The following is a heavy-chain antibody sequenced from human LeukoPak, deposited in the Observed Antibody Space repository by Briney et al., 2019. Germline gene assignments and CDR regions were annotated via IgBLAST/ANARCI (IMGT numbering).Heavy chain of an antibody. CDR2: IYYSGST. V-gene: IGHV4-39*07. J-gene: IGHJ5*02. CDR3: ATRVLGSIFGVVTHNWFDP. D-gene: IGHD3-3*01. Sequence: SETLSLTCTVSGGSISSSSYYWGWIRQPPGKGLEWIGSIYYSGSTYYNPSLKSRVTISVDTSKNQFSLKLSSVTAADTAVYYCATRVLGSIFGVVTHNWFDPWGQGTLVTASS. CDR1: GGSISSSSYY.